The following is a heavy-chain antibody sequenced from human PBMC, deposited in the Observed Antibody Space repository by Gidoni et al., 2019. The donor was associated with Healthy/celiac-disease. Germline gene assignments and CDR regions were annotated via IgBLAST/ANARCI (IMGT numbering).Heavy chain of an antibody. Sequence: EVQLLESGGGLVKPGGSLRLSCEALGFPLGSYAMSWVRQAPGKGLGWVSAISGSGGSTYYADSVKGRFTISRDNSKNTLYLQMNSLRAEDTAVYYCAREEVVGATGAFDIWGQGTMVTVSS. D-gene: IGHD1-26*01. V-gene: IGHV3-23*01. J-gene: IGHJ3*02. CDR2: ISGSGGST. CDR3: AREEVVGATGAFDI. CDR1: GFPLGSYA.